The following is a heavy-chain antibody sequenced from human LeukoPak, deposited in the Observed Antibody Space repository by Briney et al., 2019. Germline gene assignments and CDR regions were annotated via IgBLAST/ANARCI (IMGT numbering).Heavy chain of an antibody. J-gene: IGHJ3*02. D-gene: IGHD5-18*01. V-gene: IGHV1-18*04. CDR2: ISAYNGNT. CDR1: GYTFTSYY. Sequence: ASVKVSCKASGYTFTSYYMHWVRQAPGQGLEWMGWISAYNGNTNYAQKLQGRVTMTTDTSTSTAYMELRSLRSDDTAVYHCARAFVDTAMGDAFDIWGQGTMVTVSS. CDR3: ARAFVDTAMGDAFDI.